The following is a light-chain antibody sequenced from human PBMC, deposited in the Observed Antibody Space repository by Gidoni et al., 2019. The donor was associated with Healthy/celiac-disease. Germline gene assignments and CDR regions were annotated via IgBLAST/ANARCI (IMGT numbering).Light chain of an antibody. CDR2: AAS. Sequence: DIQMTQSPSSLSASVGDRVTITCRASQSISSYLNWYQQKPGTAPKLLIYAASSLQSGVPSRFSGSGSGTDFTITISSLQPEDFATYYCQQSYSTPRTFGQGTKLEIK. J-gene: IGKJ2*02. CDR1: QSISSY. CDR3: QQSYSTPRT. V-gene: IGKV1-39*01.